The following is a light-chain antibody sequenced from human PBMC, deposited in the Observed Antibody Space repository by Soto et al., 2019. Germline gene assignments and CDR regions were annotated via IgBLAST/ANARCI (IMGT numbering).Light chain of an antibody. V-gene: IGKV3-15*01. Sequence: VMTQAPATLTVSPGERATLSCRASQSIRSYLAWYQQKLGQAPRLLISGASTRAAGIPARFSGGGSGTEFTLTITSLQSEDFAVYYCQQRITWPTFG. CDR3: QQRITWPT. J-gene: IGKJ2*01. CDR2: GAS. CDR1: QSIRSY.